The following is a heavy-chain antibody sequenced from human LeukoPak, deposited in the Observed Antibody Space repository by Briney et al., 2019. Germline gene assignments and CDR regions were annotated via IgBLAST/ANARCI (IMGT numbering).Heavy chain of an antibody. CDR2: ISAYNGNT. CDR1: GYTFTSYG. V-gene: IGHV1-18*01. J-gene: IGHJ4*02. CDR3: ASSKAAVLTGYYDY. D-gene: IGHD3-9*01. Sequence: GASVKVSCKASGYTFTSYGISWVRQAPGQGLEWMGWISAYNGNTNYAQKLQGRVTMTTDTSTSTAYMELRSLRSDDTAVYYCASSKAAVLTGYYDYWGQGTLVTVSS.